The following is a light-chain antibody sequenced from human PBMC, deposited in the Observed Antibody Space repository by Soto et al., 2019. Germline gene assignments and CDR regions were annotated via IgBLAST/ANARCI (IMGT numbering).Light chain of an antibody. CDR2: DAS. J-gene: IGKJ1*01. Sequence: DIQMTQSPSTLSASVGDRVTITCRASQSISSWLSWYQQKPGKAPKLLIYDASSLQSGVPSRFSGSGSGTEFTLTISGLQPDDFATYYCQQSYSTTWTFGQGTKVEIK. CDR3: QQSYSTTWT. V-gene: IGKV1-5*01. CDR1: QSISSW.